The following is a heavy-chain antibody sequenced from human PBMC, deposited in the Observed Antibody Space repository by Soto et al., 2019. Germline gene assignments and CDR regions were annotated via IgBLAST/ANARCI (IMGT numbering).Heavy chain of an antibody. D-gene: IGHD2-8*02. V-gene: IGHV4-34*01. Sequence: ASETLSLTCTVSGGYISRGDYYWTWIRQPTGTGLEWIGEINHSGSTNYNPSLKSRVTISVDTSKNQFSLKLTSVTAADTAVYYGARAKITGLFDYRGQRTLVTVPS. CDR3: ARAKITGLFDY. CDR1: GGYISRGDYY. CDR2: INHSGST. J-gene: IGHJ4*02.